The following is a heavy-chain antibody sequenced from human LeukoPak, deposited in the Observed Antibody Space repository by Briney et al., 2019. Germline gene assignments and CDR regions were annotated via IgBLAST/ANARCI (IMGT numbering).Heavy chain of an antibody. J-gene: IGHJ6*02. CDR3: ARDQPPSSSYYGMDV. Sequence: ASVKVSCKASGYTFTSYAMHWVRQAPGQRLEWMGWISAYNGNTNYAQKLQGRVTMTTDTSTSTAYMELRSLRSDDTAVYYCARDQPPSSSYYGMDVWGQGTTVTVSS. CDR2: ISAYNGNT. V-gene: IGHV1-18*01. CDR1: GYTFTSYA. D-gene: IGHD6-19*01.